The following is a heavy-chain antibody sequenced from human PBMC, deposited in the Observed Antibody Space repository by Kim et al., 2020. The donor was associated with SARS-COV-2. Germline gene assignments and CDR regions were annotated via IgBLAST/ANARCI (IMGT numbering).Heavy chain of an antibody. CDR3: AKDGSGWYLGYYYYMDV. CDR1: GFTFSSYG. V-gene: IGHV3-30*18. CDR2: ISYDGSNK. J-gene: IGHJ6*03. D-gene: IGHD6-19*01. Sequence: GGSLRLSCAASGFTFSSYGMHWVRQAPGKGLEWVAVISYDGSNKYYADSVKGRFTISRDNSKNTLYLQMNSLRAEDTAVYYCAKDGSGWYLGYYYYMDVWGTGTTVTVSS.